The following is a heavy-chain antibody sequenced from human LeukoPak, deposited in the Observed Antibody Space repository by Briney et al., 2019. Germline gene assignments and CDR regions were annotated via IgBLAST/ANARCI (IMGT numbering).Heavy chain of an antibody. CDR1: GGSISGSGSSYY. CDR2: IYYSGST. CDR3: SMTPWYGGNYYNALDI. J-gene: IGHJ3*02. Sequence: PSETLSLTCTVSGGSISGSGSSYYWVWLRPPPGKGLEWIGSIYYSGSTYYTPPLKSPVTLSVATSKTQFSLKLSAVTHAATAGYFCSMTPWYGGNYYNALDIWGQGTTVTVSS. D-gene: IGHD1-26*01. V-gene: IGHV4-39*01.